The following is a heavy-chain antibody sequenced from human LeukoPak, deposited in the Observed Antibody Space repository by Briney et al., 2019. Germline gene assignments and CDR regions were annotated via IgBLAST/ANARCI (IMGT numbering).Heavy chain of an antibody. CDR1: GGTFSSYA. Sequence: SVKLSCKASGGTFSSYAISWVRQAPGQGLEWMGRIIPILGIANYAQKFQGGVSITADKSTSTAYMELSSLRSEDTAVYYCAPEGDSGSYYYDYWGQGTLVTVSS. J-gene: IGHJ4*02. D-gene: IGHD1-26*01. CDR2: IIPILGIA. CDR3: APEGDSGSYYYDY. V-gene: IGHV1-69*04.